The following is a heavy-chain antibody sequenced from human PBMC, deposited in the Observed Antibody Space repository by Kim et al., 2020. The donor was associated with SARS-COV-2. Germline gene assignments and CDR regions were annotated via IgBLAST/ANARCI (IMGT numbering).Heavy chain of an antibody. J-gene: IGHJ4*02. D-gene: IGHD2-2*01. V-gene: IGHV4-39*01. Sequence: PSLKSRVTMSVDTSNQFSLKLTSVTAADTAVYYCARNSCSGTGCYYFDYWGPGTLVTVSS. CDR3: ARNSCSGTGCYYFDY.